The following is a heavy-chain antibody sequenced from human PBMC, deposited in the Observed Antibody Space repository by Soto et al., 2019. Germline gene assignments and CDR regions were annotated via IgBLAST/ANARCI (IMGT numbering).Heavy chain of an antibody. D-gene: IGHD3-16*01. Sequence: PGGSLRLSCAASGFTVSSNYMSWVRQAPGKGLEWVSVIYSGGSTCYADSVKGRFTISRDNSKNTLYLQMNSLRAEDTAVYYCARVTNEVAFQHGGYFDYWGQGTLVTVSS. J-gene: IGHJ4*02. CDR3: ARVTNEVAFQHGGYFDY. CDR2: IYSGGST. CDR1: GFTVSSNY. V-gene: IGHV3-53*01.